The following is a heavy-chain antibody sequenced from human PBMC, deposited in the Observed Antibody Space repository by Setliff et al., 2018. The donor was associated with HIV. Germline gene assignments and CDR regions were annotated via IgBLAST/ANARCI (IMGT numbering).Heavy chain of an antibody. CDR2: IWYDGSNK. Sequence: GGSLRLSCAVSGLTLRNHVMHWVRQAPGKGLEWVAVIWYDGSNKYYADSVKGRFTISRDNSKNTLYLQINSLKTEDTAVYYCTMDLPGGVSDCFDSWGQGTLVTVSS. CDR3: TMDLPGGVSDCFDS. J-gene: IGHJ4*02. V-gene: IGHV3-33*08. CDR1: GLTLRNHV. D-gene: IGHD2-8*02.